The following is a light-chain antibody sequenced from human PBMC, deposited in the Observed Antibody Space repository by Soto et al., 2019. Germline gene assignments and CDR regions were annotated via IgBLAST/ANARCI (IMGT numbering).Light chain of an antibody. V-gene: IGKV1-39*01. CDR3: KKSYSTQLT. CDR2: AEY. Sequence: SQSVSGWLEWYKKKTGEDNKLMIYAEYSLQSGVQSRLSGSGSGKDLTLTISSLQPEDFATYYCKKSYSTQLTFGGG. CDR1: QSVSGW. J-gene: IGKJ4*01.